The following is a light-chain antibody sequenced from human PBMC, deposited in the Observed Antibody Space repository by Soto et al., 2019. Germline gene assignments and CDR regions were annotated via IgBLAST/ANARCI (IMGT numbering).Light chain of an antibody. V-gene: IGKV1-5*03. CDR2: KAS. CDR1: QSITTW. CDR3: QQYNTYPLT. Sequence: DIQMTQSPSTLSASVGERVTITCRASQSITTWLAWYKQKPGKAPKLLIYKASSLEGGVPSRFSGSGSGTEFNITISSLQPDDFATYYCQQYNTYPLTFGGGTTVEIK. J-gene: IGKJ4*01.